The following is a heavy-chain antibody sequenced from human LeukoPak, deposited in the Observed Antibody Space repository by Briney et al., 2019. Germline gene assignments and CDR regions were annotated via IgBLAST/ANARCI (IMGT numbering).Heavy chain of an antibody. J-gene: IGHJ4*02. CDR2: ISGSGGTT. V-gene: IGHV3-23*01. Sequence: GGSLRLSCAASGFTFSSYAMSWVRQAPGKGLEWVSAISGSGGTTYYADSVKGRLTISRDNSKNTLYLQMNSLSAEDTAVYYCAKDSLGGSIVVVITTDFDYWGQGTLVTVSS. CDR1: GFTFSSYA. CDR3: AKDSLGGSIVVVITTDFDY. D-gene: IGHD3-22*01.